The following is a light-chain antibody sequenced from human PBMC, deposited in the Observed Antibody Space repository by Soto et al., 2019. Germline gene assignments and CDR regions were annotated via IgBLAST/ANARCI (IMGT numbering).Light chain of an antibody. CDR3: SSYTSSSTPYV. CDR2: DVS. J-gene: IGLJ1*01. Sequence: QSALTQPASVSGSPGQSITISCTGTSSDVGGYNYVSWYQQHPGKAPKLMIYDVSNRPSGVSNRFSVSKSGTTASLTISGLQAEDEADYCCSSYTSSSTPYVFGTGTKLTVL. CDR1: SSDVGGYNY. V-gene: IGLV2-14*01.